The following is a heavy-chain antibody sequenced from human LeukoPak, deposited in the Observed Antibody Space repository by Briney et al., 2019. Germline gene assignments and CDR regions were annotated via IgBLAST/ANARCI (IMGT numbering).Heavy chain of an antibody. J-gene: IGHJ4*02. Sequence: GGSLRLSCAASGFPFSSYAMSWVRQAPGKGLEWVSAISGSGGTTYYADSVKGRFTISRDNSKNTLYLQMNSLRAEDTAVYYCARSSRGSIAVAGHFDYWGQGTLVTVSS. CDR3: ARSSRGSIAVAGHFDY. V-gene: IGHV3-23*01. CDR1: GFPFSSYA. D-gene: IGHD6-19*01. CDR2: ISGSGGTT.